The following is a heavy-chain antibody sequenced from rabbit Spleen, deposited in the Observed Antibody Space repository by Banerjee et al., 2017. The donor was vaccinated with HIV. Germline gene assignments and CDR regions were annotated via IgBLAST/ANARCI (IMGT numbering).Heavy chain of an antibody. CDR3: ARDPGSSFSSYGMDL. Sequence: QSLEESGGGLVPPEGSLALTCKASGFSFSSSDYICWVRQAPGKGLEWISCIAGSSSGFTYSATWAKGRFTISKTSSTTVTLQMASLTAADTATYFCARDPGSSFSSYGMDLWGQGTLVTVS. CDR1: GFSFSSSDY. CDR2: IAGSSSGFT. V-gene: IGHV1S40*01. J-gene: IGHJ6*01. D-gene: IGHD8-1*01.